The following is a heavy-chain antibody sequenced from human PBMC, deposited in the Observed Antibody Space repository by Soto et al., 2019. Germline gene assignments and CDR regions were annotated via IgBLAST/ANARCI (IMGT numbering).Heavy chain of an antibody. Sequence: RGFLRLSWAASVFTFSIYWMDWVRQAPGKGLVLLSRINSDGSSTGYADSVKGRFTISRDNAKNTLYLQMNSLSAEDTAVYYCARDLDCSSNSCYIYYYYGMDVWGQGTTVTVSS. D-gene: IGHD2-2*01. J-gene: IGHJ6*02. V-gene: IGHV3-74*01. CDR3: ARDLDCSSNSCYIYYYYGMDV. CDR2: INSDGSST. CDR1: VFTFSIYW.